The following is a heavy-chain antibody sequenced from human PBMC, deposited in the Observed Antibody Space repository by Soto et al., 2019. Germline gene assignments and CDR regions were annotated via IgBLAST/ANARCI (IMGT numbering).Heavy chain of an antibody. V-gene: IGHV4-39*02. CDR2: IKYSGTT. CDR1: GGSISSSRCH. CDR3: AREKYQLLDV. D-gene: IGHD2-2*01. J-gene: IGHJ6*02. Sequence: PSETLSLTCTVSGGSISSSRCHWGWIRQPPGKGLEWIASIKYSGTTFYNPSLKSRVTLSVDTSKNQFSLKLSSVTAADTAVYYCAREKYQLLDVWGQGTTVTVSS.